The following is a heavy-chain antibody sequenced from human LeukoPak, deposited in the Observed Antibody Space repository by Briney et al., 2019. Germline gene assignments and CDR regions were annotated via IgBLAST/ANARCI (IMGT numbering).Heavy chain of an antibody. CDR2: IFYSGST. D-gene: IGHD1-14*01. J-gene: IGHJ5*01. CDR1: GGSVSSINYY. CDR3: ARGFGRKHWFDP. V-gene: IGHV4-61*01. Sequence: PSETLSLTCTVSGGSVSSINYYWSWIRQPPGKGLEWLGYIFYSGSTNYNPSLKSRVTISVDTSKNQFSLKLTSVTAADTAVYYCARGFGRKHWFDPLGQGNLGAGSS.